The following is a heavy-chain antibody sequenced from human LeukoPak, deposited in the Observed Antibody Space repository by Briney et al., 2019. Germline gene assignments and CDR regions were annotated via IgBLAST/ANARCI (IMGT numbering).Heavy chain of an antibody. J-gene: IGHJ6*03. CDR1: GFTFSTYY. Sequence: GGSLRLSCAASGFTFSTYYMNWVRQAPGKGLEWVSSISSSSTYIYYADSVKGRFTISRDNAKNSLYLQMNSLRAEDTAVYYCARDRLLEDREYNYYYYMDVWGKGTTVTVSS. CDR3: ARDRLLEDREYNYYYYMDV. V-gene: IGHV3-21*01. CDR2: ISSSSTYI. D-gene: IGHD3-3*01.